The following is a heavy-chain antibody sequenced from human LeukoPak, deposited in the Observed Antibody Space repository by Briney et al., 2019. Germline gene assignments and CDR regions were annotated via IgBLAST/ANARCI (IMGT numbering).Heavy chain of an antibody. D-gene: IGHD3-10*01. Sequence: GGSLRLSCAASGFTFSSYAISWVRQAPGKGLEWVSAISGSGGSTYYADSVKGRFTISRDNSKNTLYLQMNGLRAEDTAVYYCTKDLLPWFGELSPRIPSDYWGQGTLVTVSS. CDR1: GFTFSSYA. J-gene: IGHJ4*02. CDR3: TKDLLPWFGELSPRIPSDY. V-gene: IGHV3-23*01. CDR2: ISGSGGST.